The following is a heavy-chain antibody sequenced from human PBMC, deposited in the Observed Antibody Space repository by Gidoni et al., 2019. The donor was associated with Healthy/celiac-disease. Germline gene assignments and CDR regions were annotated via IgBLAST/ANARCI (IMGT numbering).Heavy chain of an antibody. Sequence: EVQLLESGGGLVQPGGSLRLSCAASGFTFSSYAMSWVRQAPGKGLEWVSAISGSGGSTYYADSVKGRFTISRDNSKNTLYLQMNSLRAEDTAVYYCANYKLERRVVSYWGQGTLVTVSS. CDR3: ANYKLERRVVSY. D-gene: IGHD1-1*01. CDR1: GFTFSSYA. V-gene: IGHV3-23*01. CDR2: ISGSGGST. J-gene: IGHJ4*02.